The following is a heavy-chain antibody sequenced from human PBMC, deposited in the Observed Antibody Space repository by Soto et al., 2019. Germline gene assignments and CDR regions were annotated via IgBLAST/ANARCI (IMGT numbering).Heavy chain of an antibody. Sequence: QVQLQQWGAGLLKPSETVSLTCAVYGGSFIGYYGTWIRQPPGKGLEWIGEINHSGSTNYNPSLKNRVTISADTSKNQFSLRLSSVTAADTAVYYCATLGHYDFWSGFRKGNWFDPWGQGTLVPVSS. D-gene: IGHD3-3*01. CDR3: ATLGHYDFWSGFRKGNWFDP. CDR1: GGSFIGYY. V-gene: IGHV4-34*01. CDR2: INHSGST. J-gene: IGHJ5*02.